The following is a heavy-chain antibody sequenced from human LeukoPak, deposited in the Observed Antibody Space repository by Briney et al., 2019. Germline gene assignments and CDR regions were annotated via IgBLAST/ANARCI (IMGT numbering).Heavy chain of an antibody. CDR2: IFYSGST. J-gene: IGHJ4*02. CDR1: GGSISSYY. V-gene: IGHV4-59*01. Sequence: SETLSLTCTVSGGSISSYYWSWIRQPPGKGLEWIGYIFYSGSTNFNPSLKSRVTISVDTSKNQFSLKLNSVTAADTAVYYCARAWEGGSYYGFDYWGQGTLVTVSS. D-gene: IGHD1-26*01. CDR3: ARAWEGGSYYGFDY.